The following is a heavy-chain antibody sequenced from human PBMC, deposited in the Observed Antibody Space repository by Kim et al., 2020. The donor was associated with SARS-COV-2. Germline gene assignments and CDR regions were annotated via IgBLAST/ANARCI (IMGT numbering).Heavy chain of an antibody. J-gene: IGHJ6*02. V-gene: IGHV3-72*01. CDR2: ARNKANRYTT. D-gene: IGHD6-19*01. Sequence: GGSLRLSCAASGFTFSDHYMDWVRQAPGKGLDWVGRARNKANRYTTEYAASVKGRFTISTDESKNSLYLQMNSLEAEDTAVYFCARGCDRAVPGTPCFYGLDVWGQGTPVTVSS. CDR3: ARGCDRAVPGTPCFYGLDV. CDR1: GFTFSDHY.